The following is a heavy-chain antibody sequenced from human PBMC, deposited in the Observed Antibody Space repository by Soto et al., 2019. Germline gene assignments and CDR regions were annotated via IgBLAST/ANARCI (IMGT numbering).Heavy chain of an antibody. CDR3: ARDTRIAAAATDYGMDV. D-gene: IGHD6-13*01. V-gene: IGHV3-11*06. CDR2: ISSSSSYT. J-gene: IGHJ6*02. Sequence: QVQLVESGGGLVKPGGSLRLSCAASGFTFSDYYMSWIRQAPGKGLEWVSYISSSSSYTNYADSVKGRFTISRDNAKNSLYLQMNSLRAEDTAVYYCARDTRIAAAATDYGMDVWGQGTTVTVSS. CDR1: GFTFSDYY.